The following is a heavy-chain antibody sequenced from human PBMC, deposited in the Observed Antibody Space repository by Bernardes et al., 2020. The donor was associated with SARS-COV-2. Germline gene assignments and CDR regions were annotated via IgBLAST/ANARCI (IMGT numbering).Heavy chain of an antibody. CDR1: GVSISSYY. CDR3: AGPTMIVRY. D-gene: IGHD3-22*01. V-gene: IGHV4-59*08. J-gene: IGHJ4*02. Sequence: SETLSLTCTVSGVSISSYYWSWIRQPPGKGLEWIGYIYYSGSTNYNPSLKSRVTISVDTSKNQFSLKLSSVTAADTAVYYCAGPTMIVRYWGQGTLVTVSS. CDR2: IYYSGST.